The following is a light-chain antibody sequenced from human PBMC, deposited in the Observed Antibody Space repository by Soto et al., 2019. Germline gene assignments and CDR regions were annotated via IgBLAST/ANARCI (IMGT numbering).Light chain of an antibody. V-gene: IGLV2-14*01. CDR3: CSYTRISTGVL. Sequence: QSALTQPASVSGSPGQSITISCTGASSDVGDYSYVSWYQHHPGQAPELLIYEVSNRPSGVSHRFSGSKSGNTASLTISGLQAEDEADYYCCSYTRISTGVLFGGGTQLTVL. CDR1: SSDVGDYSY. J-gene: IGLJ2*01. CDR2: EVS.